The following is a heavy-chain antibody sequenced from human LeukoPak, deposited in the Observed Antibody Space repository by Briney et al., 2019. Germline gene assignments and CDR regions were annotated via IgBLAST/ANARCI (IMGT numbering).Heavy chain of an antibody. Sequence: GRSLRLSCAASGFTFSSYAMRRVRQAPGKGLEWVAAISYDGSNKYYADSVKGRFTISRDNSKNTLYLQMNSLRAEDTAVYYCAREDVLRFLEWLRYGMDVWGQGTTVTVSS. CDR1: GFTFSSYA. CDR3: AREDVLRFLEWLRYGMDV. D-gene: IGHD3-3*01. V-gene: IGHV3-30-3*01. CDR2: ISYDGSNK. J-gene: IGHJ6*02.